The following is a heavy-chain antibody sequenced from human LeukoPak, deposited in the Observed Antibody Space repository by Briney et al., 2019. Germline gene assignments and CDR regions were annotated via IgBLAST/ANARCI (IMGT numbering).Heavy chain of an antibody. CDR3: ARVLSGRGSLYDYYYYMDV. Sequence: PGGSLRLSCAASGFTFDDYGMSWVRQAPGKGLEWVSGINWNGGSTGYADSVKGRFTISRDISKNTLYLQMNSLRAEDTAVYYCARVLSGRGSLYDYYYYMDVWGKGTTVTISS. J-gene: IGHJ6*03. D-gene: IGHD3-10*01. CDR1: GFTFDDYG. V-gene: IGHV3-20*04. CDR2: INWNGGST.